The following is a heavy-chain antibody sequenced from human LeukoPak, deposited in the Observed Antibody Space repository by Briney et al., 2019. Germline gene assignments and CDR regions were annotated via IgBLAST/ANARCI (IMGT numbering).Heavy chain of an antibody. Sequence: GSLRLSCAASGFTFISYSMNWVRQAPGKGLEWVSSISTSSSYIYYADSVKGRFTISRDNAKNSLYLQMNSLRAEDTAVYYCAKTTDNYYYYYMDVWGKGTTVTVSS. CDR1: GFTFISYS. D-gene: IGHD4-17*01. CDR2: ISTSSSYI. V-gene: IGHV3-21*01. J-gene: IGHJ6*03. CDR3: AKTTDNYYYYYMDV.